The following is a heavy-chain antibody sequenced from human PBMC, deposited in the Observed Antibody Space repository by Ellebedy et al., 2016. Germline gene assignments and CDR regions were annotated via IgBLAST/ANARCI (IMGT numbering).Heavy chain of an antibody. CDR2: ISRTATYI. J-gene: IGHJ6*02. CDR1: GFSFSDFA. CDR3: ASRAMAVTGTDPPMDYYYGMDV. D-gene: IGHD6-19*01. Sequence: GESLKISCAASGFSFSDFAMSWVRQAPGKGLEWVSSISRTATYIYYAASVKGRFTISRDNAKNSLYLQMDSLRTEDTAVYYCASRAMAVTGTDPPMDYYYGMDVWGQGTTVTVSS. V-gene: IGHV3-21*06.